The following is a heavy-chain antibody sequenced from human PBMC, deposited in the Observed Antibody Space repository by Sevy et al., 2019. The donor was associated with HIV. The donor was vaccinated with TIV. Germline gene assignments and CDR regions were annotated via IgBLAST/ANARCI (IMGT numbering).Heavy chain of an antibody. D-gene: IGHD2-15*01. Sequence: GGSLRLSCAASGFAFNDFAMNWLRQLPGKGLEWVAIISYDGRKKFYADSVKGRLTISRDNSKNLVYLQMNSLRPEDTAVYFCATASLWGDSGVSHPSFDSWGQGTLVTVSS. J-gene: IGHJ4*02. CDR1: GFAFNDFA. CDR2: ISYDGRKK. CDR3: ATASLWGDSGVSHPSFDS. V-gene: IGHV3-30*04.